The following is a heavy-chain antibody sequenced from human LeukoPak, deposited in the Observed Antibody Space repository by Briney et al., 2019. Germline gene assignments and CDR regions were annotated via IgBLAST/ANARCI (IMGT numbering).Heavy chain of an antibody. CDR3: ARMAGTTGTADFDY. Sequence: RASVKVSCKASGYTFTSYDINWVRQAPGQGLEWMGRMNPNSGNTGYAQKFQGRVTMTRNTSISTAYMELSSLRSEDTAVYYCARMAGTTGTADFDYWGQGTLVTVSS. V-gene: IGHV1-8*01. J-gene: IGHJ4*02. CDR1: GYTFTSYD. D-gene: IGHD1-1*01. CDR2: MNPNSGNT.